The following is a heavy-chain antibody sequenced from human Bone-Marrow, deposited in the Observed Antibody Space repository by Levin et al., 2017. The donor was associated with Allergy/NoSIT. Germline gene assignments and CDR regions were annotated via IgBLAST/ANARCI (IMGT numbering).Heavy chain of an antibody. J-gene: IGHJ6*02. Sequence: SCAASGFTFTTYAMAWVRQAPGKGLEWVSAIRGGGDYTYYADSVTGRFTISRDNSKNTLYLQMNSLRAEDTAVYFCAKTLCSSSSCYFGPAYGMDVWGQGTTVTVSS. CDR2: IRGGGDYT. CDR3: AKTLCSSSSCYFGPAYGMDV. V-gene: IGHV3-23*01. CDR1: GFTFTTYA. D-gene: IGHD3-22*01.